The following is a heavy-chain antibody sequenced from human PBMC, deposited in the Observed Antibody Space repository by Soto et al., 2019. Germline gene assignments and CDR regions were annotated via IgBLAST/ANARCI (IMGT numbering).Heavy chain of an antibody. J-gene: IGHJ6*02. CDR1: GVSISSGDYY. V-gene: IGHV4-31*03. CDR2: IYYSGTT. D-gene: IGHD3-10*01. Sequence: QVQLQESGPGLVKPSQTLSLTCTVSGVSISSGDYYWSWIRQHPGKGLEWIGYIYYSGTTYNNPSLNSRVTISSDTSKNQFSLRLSSVTAADTAVYYCAREGYNYNGMDVWGQGTTVTVSS. CDR3: AREGYNYNGMDV.